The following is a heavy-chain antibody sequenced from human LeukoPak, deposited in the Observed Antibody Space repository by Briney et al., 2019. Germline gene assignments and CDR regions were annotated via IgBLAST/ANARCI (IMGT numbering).Heavy chain of an antibody. J-gene: IGHJ6*02. V-gene: IGHV1-2*02. CDR3: ARDYVVVVAATVPYYGMDV. D-gene: IGHD2-15*01. Sequence: ASVKVSCKASGYTSTGYYMHWVRQAPGQGLEWMGWINPNSGGTNYAQKFQGRVTMTRDTSISTAYMELSRLRSDDTAVYYCARDYVVVVAATVPYYGMDVWGQGTTVTVSS. CDR2: INPNSGGT. CDR1: GYTSTGYY.